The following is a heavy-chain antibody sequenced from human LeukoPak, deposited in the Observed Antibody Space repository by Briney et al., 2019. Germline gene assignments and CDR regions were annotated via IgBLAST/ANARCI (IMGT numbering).Heavy chain of an antibody. CDR3: ARGGHGYYGSGSYLRLDY. Sequence: TSETLSLTCTVSGVSISSYYWSWIRQPAGKGLEWIGRINTSGSTNYNPSLKSRVTISVDTSKNQFSLKLSSVTAADTAVYYCARGGHGYYGSGSYLRLDYWGQGTLVTVSS. J-gene: IGHJ4*02. CDR1: GVSISSYY. V-gene: IGHV4-4*07. CDR2: INTSGST. D-gene: IGHD3-10*01.